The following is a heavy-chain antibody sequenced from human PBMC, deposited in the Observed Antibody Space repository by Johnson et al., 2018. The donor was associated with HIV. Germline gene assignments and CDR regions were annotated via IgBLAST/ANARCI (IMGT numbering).Heavy chain of an antibody. Sequence: VQLVESGGGLVKPGGSLRLSCAASEFTLSNAWMSWVRQVPGKGLEWVGRINRKSDGGTTEYAAPVKGRLSISRDDSKNTLYLLMNSLKTDDTAVYYCTTGPVGATKGGGAFDIWGLGTMVTVSS. CDR1: EFTLSNAW. D-gene: IGHD1-26*01. J-gene: IGHJ3*02. CDR3: TTGPVGATKGGGAFDI. CDR2: INRKSDGGTT. V-gene: IGHV3-15*01.